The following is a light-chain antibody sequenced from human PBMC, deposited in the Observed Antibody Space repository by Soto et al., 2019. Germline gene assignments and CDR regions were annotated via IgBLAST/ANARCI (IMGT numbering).Light chain of an antibody. Sequence: QPVLAQPPSASGTPGQRVTISCSGTTSNIGSKTVIWYQHLPGAAPKLLIYGDSQRPLGVPDRFSGSKSGTSAYLAISGLQSEDEGDYYCATWDDSLAGGVFGGGTQLTVL. CDR1: TSNIGSKT. CDR3: ATWDDSLAGGV. V-gene: IGLV1-44*01. CDR2: GDS. J-gene: IGLJ7*01.